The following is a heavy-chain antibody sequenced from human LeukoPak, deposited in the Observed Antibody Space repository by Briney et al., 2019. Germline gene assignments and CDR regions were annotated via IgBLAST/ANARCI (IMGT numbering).Heavy chain of an antibody. V-gene: IGHV4-4*01. CDR1: GFTFSSYSM. D-gene: IGHD2/OR15-2a*01. J-gene: IGHJ5*02. CDR2: IHHGGST. CDR3: ARNAYYSADL. Sequence: PGGSLRLSCAASGFTFSSYSMNWVRQAPGKGLEWIGEIHHGGSTTNYNPSLKSRVSISVDKSKNQFSLEVTSVTAADTAVYLCARNAYYSADLWGQGTPVTVSS.